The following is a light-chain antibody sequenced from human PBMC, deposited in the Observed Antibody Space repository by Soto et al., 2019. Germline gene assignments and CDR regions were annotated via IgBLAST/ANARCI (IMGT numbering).Light chain of an antibody. Sequence: EIVCTQSPGTLSLSPGERATLSCRASQSVSSSYLAWYQQKPGQAPRLLIYGASSRATGIPDRFSGSGSGTEFTLTISSLQPDDFAVYYCQQYYRYPWTFGQGTKVDIK. CDR2: GAS. CDR3: QQYYRYPWT. V-gene: IGKV3-20*01. CDR1: QSVSSSY. J-gene: IGKJ1*01.